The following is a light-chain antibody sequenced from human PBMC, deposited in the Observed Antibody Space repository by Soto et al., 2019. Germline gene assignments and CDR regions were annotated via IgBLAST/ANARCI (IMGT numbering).Light chain of an antibody. CDR1: QSIRRC. CDR2: DAS. CDR3: QQYSTFSNT. V-gene: IGKV1-5*01. J-gene: IGKJ2*01. Sequence: DIQMTQTPSTLSASVGDTVAIACRASQSIRRCLAWYQQKPGEAPKLLIYDASSLQSGVSSRFSGSGSGTEFTLTISSLQPDDFATYYCQQYSTFSNTFGPGTKLDIK.